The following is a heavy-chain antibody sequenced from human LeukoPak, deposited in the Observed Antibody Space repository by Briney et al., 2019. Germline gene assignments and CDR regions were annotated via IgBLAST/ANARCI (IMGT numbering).Heavy chain of an antibody. Sequence: GGSLRLSCAASGFTFSTYWMSWVRQAPGKGLEWVANIKQDGSEEYYVDSAKGRFTISRDNAKNSLYLQMNSLRADDTALYYCARDNTGGYNDYWGQGTLVTVSS. CDR1: GFTFSTYW. CDR2: IKQDGSEE. CDR3: ARDNTGGYNDY. D-gene: IGHD5-24*01. J-gene: IGHJ4*02. V-gene: IGHV3-7*01.